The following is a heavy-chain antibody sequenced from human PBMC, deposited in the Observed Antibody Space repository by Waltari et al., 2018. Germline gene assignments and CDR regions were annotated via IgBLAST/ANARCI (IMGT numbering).Heavy chain of an antibody. CDR2: IYYSGST. CDR3: AREFYTIFGVYDY. D-gene: IGHD3-3*01. CDR1: GGSISSSSYY. Sequence: QLQLQESGPGLVKPSETLSLTCTVPGGSISSSSYYWGWIRQPPGKGLEWIGSIYYSGSTYYNPSLKSRVTISVDTSKNQFSLKLSSVTAADTAVYYCAREFYTIFGVYDYWGQGTLVTVSS. J-gene: IGHJ4*02. V-gene: IGHV4-39*07.